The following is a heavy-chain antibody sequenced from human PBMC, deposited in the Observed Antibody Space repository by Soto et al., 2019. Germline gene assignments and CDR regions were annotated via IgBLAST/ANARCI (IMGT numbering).Heavy chain of an antibody. J-gene: IGHJ4*02. V-gene: IGHV2-5*02. CDR2: IYWDDDK. CDR1: GFSFNTIGVG. Sequence: QITLKESGPTLVKPTQTLTLTCTFSGFSFNTIGVGVGWIRQPPGKALEWLALIYWDDDKRYSPSLKSRLTLTKDTSKNQVVLTMTNMDPVDTATYYCAQSRPGFNYWGQGTLVTVSS. CDR3: AQSRPGFNY.